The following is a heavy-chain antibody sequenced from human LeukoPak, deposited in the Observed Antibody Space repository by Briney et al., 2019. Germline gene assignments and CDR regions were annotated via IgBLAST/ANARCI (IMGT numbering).Heavy chain of an antibody. CDR3: ARERIAAAGSIDVFDI. J-gene: IGHJ3*02. V-gene: IGHV1-2*05. Sequence: ASVKVSCKASGDTFSDYYMHWVRQAPGQGLEWMGRMNPKSGGTSYAQKFQGRVTMTRDTSISTAYMELSRLTSDDTVVYYCARERIAAAGSIDVFDIWGQGTMVTVSS. CDR2: MNPKSGGT. D-gene: IGHD6-13*01. CDR1: GDTFSDYY.